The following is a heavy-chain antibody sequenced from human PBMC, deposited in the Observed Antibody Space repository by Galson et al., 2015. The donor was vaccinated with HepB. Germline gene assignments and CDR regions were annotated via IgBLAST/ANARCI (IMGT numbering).Heavy chain of an antibody. CDR3: ARTMGIAVAATFDY. V-gene: IGHV6-1*01. CDR2: TYYRSKWYN. CDR1: GDSVSSNSAA. J-gene: IGHJ4*02. Sequence: CAISGDSVSSNSAAWNWIRQSPSRGLEWLGRTYYRSKWYNDYAVSVKSRITINPDTSKNQFSLQLNSVTPEDTAVYYCARTMGIAVAATFDYWGQGTLVTVSS. D-gene: IGHD6-19*01.